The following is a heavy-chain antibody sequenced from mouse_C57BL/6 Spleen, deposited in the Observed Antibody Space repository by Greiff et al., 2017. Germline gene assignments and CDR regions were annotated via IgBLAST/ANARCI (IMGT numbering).Heavy chain of an antibody. CDR3: ARWDEAMDY. J-gene: IGHJ4*01. D-gene: IGHD4-1*01. V-gene: IGHV1-69*01. CDR2: IDPSDSYT. CDR1: GYTFTSYW. Sequence: QVQLQQPGAELVMPGASVKLSCKASGYTFTSYWMHWVKQRPGQGLEWIGEIDPSDSYTNYNQKFKGKSTLTVDKSSSTAYMQLSSLTSEDSAVYFCARWDEAMDYWGQGTSVTVSS.